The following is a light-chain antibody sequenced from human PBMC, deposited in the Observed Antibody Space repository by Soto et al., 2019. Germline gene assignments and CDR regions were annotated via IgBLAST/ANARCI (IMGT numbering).Light chain of an antibody. CDR2: DVS. CDR3: SSYTTSNTRQIV. Sequence: QSDLTQPASVSGSPGQWITISCTGTSSDVGGYNYVSWYQQHPGKAPKFMIYDVSNRPSGVSNRFSGSKSGNTASLTISGLQAEDEADYYCSSYTTSNTRQIVFGTGTKVTVL. J-gene: IGLJ1*01. V-gene: IGLV2-14*01. CDR1: SSDVGGYNY.